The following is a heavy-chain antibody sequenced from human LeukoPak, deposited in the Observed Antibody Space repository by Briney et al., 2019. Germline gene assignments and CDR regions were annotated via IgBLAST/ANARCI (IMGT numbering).Heavy chain of an antibody. Sequence: GGSLRLSCAASGFTFSSYWMSWVRQAPGKGLEWVANIKQDGSEKYYVDSVKGRFTISRDNAKNSLYLQMNSLRAEDTAVYYCARFDPSCPQADCYFDYWGQGTLVAVSS. J-gene: IGHJ4*02. CDR1: GFTFSSYW. CDR3: ARFDPSCPQADCYFDY. CDR2: IKQDGSEK. D-gene: IGHD2-2*01. V-gene: IGHV3-7*01.